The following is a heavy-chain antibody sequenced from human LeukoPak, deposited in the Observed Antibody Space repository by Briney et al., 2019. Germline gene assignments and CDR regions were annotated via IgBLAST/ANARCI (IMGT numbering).Heavy chain of an antibody. J-gene: IGHJ6*03. V-gene: IGHV4-38-2*02. CDR1: GCSISSGYY. D-gene: IGHD3-3*01. CDR3: AREDGYYPEYYYYMDV. Sequence: SETLSLTCTVSGCSISSGYYWGWIRQPPGKGLEWIGSIYHSGSTYYNPSLKSRVTISVDTSKNQFSLKLSSVTAADTAVYYCAREDGYYPEYYYYMDVWGKGTTVTVSS. CDR2: IYHSGST.